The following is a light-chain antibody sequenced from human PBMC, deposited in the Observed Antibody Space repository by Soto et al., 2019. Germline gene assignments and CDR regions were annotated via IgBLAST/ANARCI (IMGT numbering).Light chain of an antibody. V-gene: IGLV2-14*01. Sequence: QSALTQPASVSGSPGQSITISCTGTSSDVGGYNYVSWYQQYPGKAPKLMIYDVTNRPSGVSNRFSGSKSGNTASLTISGLQAEDEADYYCSSCASSSPWVFGGGTKVPS. CDR3: SSCASSSPWV. CDR1: SSDVGGYNY. CDR2: DVT. J-gene: IGLJ2*01.